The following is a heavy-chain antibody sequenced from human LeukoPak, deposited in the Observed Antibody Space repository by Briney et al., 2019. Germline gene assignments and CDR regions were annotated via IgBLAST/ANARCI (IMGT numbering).Heavy chain of an antibody. CDR2: ISAYNGNT. CDR3: ASSSVSMVRGADAFDI. CDR1: GYTFTSYG. J-gene: IGHJ3*02. D-gene: IGHD3-10*01. Sequence: ASVKVSCKASGYTFTSYGISWVRQAPGQGLEWMGWISAYNGNTNYAQKLQGRVTMTTDTSTGTAYMELRSLRSDDTAVYYCASSSVSMVRGADAFDIWGQGTMVTVSS. V-gene: IGHV1-18*01.